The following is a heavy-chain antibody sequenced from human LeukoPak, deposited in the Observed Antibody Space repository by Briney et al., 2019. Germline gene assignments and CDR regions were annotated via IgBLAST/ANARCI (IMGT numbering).Heavy chain of an antibody. V-gene: IGHV3-7*01. Sequence: PGGSLRLSCAVTGFTFNTYWMSWVRQAPGKGLEWVANIKHDGNEKYFVDSVKGRFTISRDNAKNSLYLHMNSMRAEDTAVYYCARVIGSYGDSAYWGQGTLVTVSS. CDR1: GFTFNTYW. CDR3: ARVIGSYGDSAY. D-gene: IGHD3-16*01. CDR2: IKHDGNEK. J-gene: IGHJ4*02.